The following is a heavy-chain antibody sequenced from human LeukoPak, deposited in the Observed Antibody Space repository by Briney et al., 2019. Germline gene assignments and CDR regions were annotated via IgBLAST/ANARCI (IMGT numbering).Heavy chain of an antibody. CDR1: GYSFTSYW. CDR2: IYPGDSDT. Sequence: GESLKISCKGSGYSFTSYWIGWVRQMPGKGLEWMGIIYPGDSDTRYSPSFQGQVTISADKSISTAYLQWSNLKASDTAMYYCARRYYYGSGSYFASGAQDAFDIWGQGTMVTVSS. CDR3: ARRYYYGSGSYFASGAQDAFDI. J-gene: IGHJ3*02. V-gene: IGHV5-51*01. D-gene: IGHD3-10*01.